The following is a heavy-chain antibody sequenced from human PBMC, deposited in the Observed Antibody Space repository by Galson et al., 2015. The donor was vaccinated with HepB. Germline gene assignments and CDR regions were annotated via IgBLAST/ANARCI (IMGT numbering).Heavy chain of an antibody. CDR2: ITSDGTST. J-gene: IGHJ4*02. D-gene: IGHD1-26*01. CDR1: GFPFSTYR. V-gene: IGHV3-74*01. CDR3: TRNQGGTYFGGFEY. Sequence: SLRLSCAASGFPFSTYRMYWVRRAPGKGLEWVSRITSDGTSTTYADSVKGRFTISRDNAKNTVYLQMDSLRAEDTAVYYCTRNQGGTYFGGFEYWGQGTLVTVSS.